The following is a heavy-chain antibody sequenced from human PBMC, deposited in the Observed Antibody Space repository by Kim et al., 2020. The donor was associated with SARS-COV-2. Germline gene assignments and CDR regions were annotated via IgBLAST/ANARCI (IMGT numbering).Heavy chain of an antibody. V-gene: IGHV3-48*03. J-gene: IGHJ6*03. CDR3: AREGAPKISSGSYYVYYYYMDV. Sequence: GGSLRLSCAASGFTFSSYEMNWVRQAPGKGLEWVSYISSSGSTIYYADSVKGRFTISRDNAKNSLYLQMNSLRAEDTAVYYCAREGAPKISSGSYYVYYYYMDVWGKGTTVTVSS. D-gene: IGHD1-26*01. CDR2: ISSSGSTI. CDR1: GFTFSSYE.